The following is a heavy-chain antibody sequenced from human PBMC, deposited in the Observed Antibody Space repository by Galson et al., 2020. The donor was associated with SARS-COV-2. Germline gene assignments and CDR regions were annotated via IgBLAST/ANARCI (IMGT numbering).Heavy chain of an antibody. CDR3: ARDRSSGWEIIDY. D-gene: IGHD6-19*01. CDR2: IYSGGST. V-gene: IGHV3-66*01. CDR1: GFTVSSNY. J-gene: IGHJ4*02. Sequence: GGSLRLSCAASGFTVSSNYMSWVRQAPGKGLEWVSVIYSGGSTYYADSVKGRFTISRDNSKNTLYLQMNSLRAEDTAVYYCARDRSSGWEIIDYWGQGTLVTVSS.